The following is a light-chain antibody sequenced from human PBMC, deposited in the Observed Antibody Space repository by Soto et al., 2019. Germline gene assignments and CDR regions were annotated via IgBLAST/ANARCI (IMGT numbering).Light chain of an antibody. CDR1: QSVSSSY. CDR2: GAS. CDR3: QHYAHNSPIT. J-gene: IGKJ5*01. V-gene: IGKV3-20*01. Sequence: EVVLTQSPGTLSLSPGERATLSCRASQSVSSSYLAWYQQKPGQAPRLLIYGASTRAAGFPARFSGSGSGTDFTLTISSLQSEDFALYYCQHYAHNSPITFGQGTRLEIK.